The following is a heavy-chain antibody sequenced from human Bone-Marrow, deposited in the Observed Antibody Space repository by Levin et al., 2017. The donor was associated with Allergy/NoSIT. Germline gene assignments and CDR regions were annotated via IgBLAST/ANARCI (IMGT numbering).Heavy chain of an antibody. CDR3: AKGDWNEPNYYYGLDV. CDR2: ISYDATET. Sequence: GESLKISCAASGFTFSSHAMHWVRQAPGKGLEWVSIISYDATETYFEDSVKGRFTISRDNSNNTLWLQMNGLRPEDTAVYYCAKGDWNEPNYYYGLDVWGQGTTVTVSS. D-gene: IGHD1-1*01. CDR1: GFTFSSHA. J-gene: IGHJ6*02. V-gene: IGHV3-30*18.